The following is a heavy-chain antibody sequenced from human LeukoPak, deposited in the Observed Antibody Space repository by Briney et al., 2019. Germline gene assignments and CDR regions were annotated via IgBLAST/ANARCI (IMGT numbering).Heavy chain of an antibody. V-gene: IGHV3-74*01. CDR1: RFTFSTYW. CDR3: AKVQEQWLLSYYYYYMDV. CDR2: INSDGSST. D-gene: IGHD6-19*01. Sequence: PGGSLRLSCAASRFTFSTYWMHWVRQAPGKGLVWVSRINSDGSSTGYADSVKGRFTISRDNAKNTLYLQMNSLRAEDTAVYYCAKVQEQWLLSYYYYYMDVWGKGTTVTISS. J-gene: IGHJ6*03.